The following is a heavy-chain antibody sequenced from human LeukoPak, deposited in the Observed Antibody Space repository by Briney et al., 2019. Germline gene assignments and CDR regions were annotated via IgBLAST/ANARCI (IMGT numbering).Heavy chain of an antibody. D-gene: IGHD3-10*01. CDR2: INQDQNEI. CDR3: VRAHNPGGWFDP. Sequence: GGSLRLSCAASGFTFSSYWMTWVRQAPGKGLEWVASINQDQNEIHYVDSVRGRFTTSRDNAKNSLNLQMNSLTAEDAALYYCVRAHNPGGWFDPWGRGTLVTVSS. CDR1: GFTFSSYW. V-gene: IGHV3-7*03. J-gene: IGHJ5*02.